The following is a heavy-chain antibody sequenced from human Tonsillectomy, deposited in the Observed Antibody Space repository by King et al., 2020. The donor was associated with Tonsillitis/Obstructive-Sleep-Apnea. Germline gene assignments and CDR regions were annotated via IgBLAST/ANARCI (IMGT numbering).Heavy chain of an antibody. V-gene: IGHV1-69*09. CDR3: ASDGYCSSNICLNCFDP. D-gene: IGHD2-2*03. Sequence: VQLVESGAEVKKPGSSVKVSCKASGGTFSSYAISWVRQAPGQGLEWMGRIIPILGIANYAQKFQGRVTITADKSTSTAYMELSSLRSEDTAVYYCASDGYCSSNICLNCFDPWGQGTLVTVSS. J-gene: IGHJ5*02. CDR1: GGTFSSYA. CDR2: IIPILGIA.